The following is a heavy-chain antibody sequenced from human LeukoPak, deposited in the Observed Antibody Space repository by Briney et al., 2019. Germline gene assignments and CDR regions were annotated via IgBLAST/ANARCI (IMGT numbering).Heavy chain of an antibody. CDR2: ISGSGGGT. D-gene: IGHD2-15*01. V-gene: IGHV3-23*01. CDR3: AKRGIVIRAVIVVGFHKEAYYFDY. J-gene: IGHJ4*02. CDR1: GITLSNYG. Sequence: GGSLRLFCAVSGITLSNYGMSWVRQAPGKGLEWVAGISGSGGGTNYADSVKGRFTISRDNPKNTLYLQMNSLRAEDTAVYFRAKRGIVIRAVIVVGFHKEAYYFDYWGQGALVTVSS.